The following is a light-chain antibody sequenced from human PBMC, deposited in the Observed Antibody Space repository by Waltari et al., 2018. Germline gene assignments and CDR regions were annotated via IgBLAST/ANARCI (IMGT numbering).Light chain of an antibody. Sequence: DIVMTQSPDSLAVSLGERATINCQPSQTIFYSSTNKNYLAWYQQKPGQPPKLLIYWASTRESGVPDRFSGSGSGTDFSLTISSLQAEDVAVYYCQQFYSTPLTFGGGTKVEIK. V-gene: IGKV4-1*01. CDR2: WAS. CDR3: QQFYSTPLT. CDR1: QTIFYSSTNKNY. J-gene: IGKJ4*01.